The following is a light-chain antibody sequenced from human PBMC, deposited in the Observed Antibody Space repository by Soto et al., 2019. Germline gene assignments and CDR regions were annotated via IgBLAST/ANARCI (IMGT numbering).Light chain of an antibody. Sequence: EIVLTQSPGTLSLSPGERATLSCRASQSVSSIYLAWYQQKPGQAPSLLIYATSSRATGIPDRFSGSGSGTDFSLTISRLEPEDFAVYYCQQYVSSPITFGQGTRLEIK. J-gene: IGKJ5*01. CDR2: ATS. CDR1: QSVSSIY. CDR3: QQYVSSPIT. V-gene: IGKV3-20*01.